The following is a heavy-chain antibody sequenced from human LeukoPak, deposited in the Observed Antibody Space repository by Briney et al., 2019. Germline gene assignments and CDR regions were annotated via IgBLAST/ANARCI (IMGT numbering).Heavy chain of an antibody. CDR3: ARDAQGSYLDY. CDR2: ISYDGSNK. D-gene: IGHD1-26*01. CDR1: GFTFSSYA. J-gene: IGHJ4*02. Sequence: GGSLRLSCAASGFTFSSYAMHWVRQAPGKGLEWVAVISYDGSNKYYADSVKGRFTISRDNSKSTLYLQMNSLRAEDTAVYYCARDAQGSYLDYWGQGTLVTVSS. V-gene: IGHV3-30-3*01.